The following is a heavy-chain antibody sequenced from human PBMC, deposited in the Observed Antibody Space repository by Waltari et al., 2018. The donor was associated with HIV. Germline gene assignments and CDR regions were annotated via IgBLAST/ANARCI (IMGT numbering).Heavy chain of an antibody. Sequence: QVQLQESGPGLVKPSETLSLTCKVSGDPTTTFYWSWIRLSPKKALEWIGYNRDSGSTNYNPSLRSRVTISRDVSRNQYSLTMTSVTAADTAVYYCARHLSVRAVFDYWGQGTLVAVSS. J-gene: IGHJ4*02. D-gene: IGHD1-1*01. CDR2: NRDSGST. V-gene: IGHV4-59*08. CDR1: GDPTTTFY. CDR3: ARHLSVRAVFDY.